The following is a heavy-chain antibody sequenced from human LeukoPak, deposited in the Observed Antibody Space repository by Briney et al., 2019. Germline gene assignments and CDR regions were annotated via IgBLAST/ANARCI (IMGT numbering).Heavy chain of an antibody. D-gene: IGHD2-15*01. J-gene: IGHJ4*02. Sequence: GGSLRLSCAASGFSFSNYSMNWVRQAPGKGLEWVSSISRSSTFIYYADSVKGRFTISRDNAKNSLYLQMNSLGAEDTAVYYCATRYLSRYCSGGSCYFDYWGQGTLVTVSS. CDR2: ISRSSTFI. CDR1: GFSFSNYS. V-gene: IGHV3-21*01. CDR3: ATRYLSRYCSGGSCYFDY.